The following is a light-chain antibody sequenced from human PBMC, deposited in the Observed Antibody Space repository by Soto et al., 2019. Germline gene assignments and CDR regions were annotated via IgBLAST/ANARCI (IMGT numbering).Light chain of an antibody. Sequence: QSVLTQPPSVSGAPGQRVTISCTGSSSNTGAGFDVHWYQHVPGTAPKLLIYGNTNRPSGVPDRFSGSKSGTSASLTITGLLAEDEADYHCQSYDISALAVFGGGTKLTVL. V-gene: IGLV1-40*01. J-gene: IGLJ3*02. CDR2: GNT. CDR3: QSYDISALAV. CDR1: SSNTGAGFD.